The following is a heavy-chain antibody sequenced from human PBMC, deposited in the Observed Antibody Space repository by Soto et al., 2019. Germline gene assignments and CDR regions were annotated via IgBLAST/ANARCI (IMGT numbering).Heavy chain of an antibody. CDR3: VKLRLELLYLDS. CDR1: GFTFNRYG. D-gene: IGHD1-7*01. CDR2: ISGSGDST. J-gene: IGHJ4*02. Sequence: GGSLRLSCAASGFTFNRYGMSWVRQAPGKGLEWVSAISGSGDSTYYADSVKGRFTIPRDGSNNTLYLQMNNLRADDTALYFCVKLRLELLYLDSWGLGALVTVSS. V-gene: IGHV3-23*01.